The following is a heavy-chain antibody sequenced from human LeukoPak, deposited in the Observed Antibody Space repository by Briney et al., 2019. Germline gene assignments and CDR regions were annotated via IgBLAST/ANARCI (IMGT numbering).Heavy chain of an antibody. V-gene: IGHV3-48*04. CDR2: ISSSSSTI. CDR3: ARAPHLPDIVVVPAAINLDY. D-gene: IGHD2-2*02. Sequence: GESLRLSCAASGFTFSSRWMGWVRQAPGKGLEWVSYISSSSSTIYYADSVKGRFTISRDNAKNSLYLQMNSLRAEDTAVYYCARAPHLPDIVVVPAAINLDYWGQGTLVTVSS. J-gene: IGHJ4*02. CDR1: GFTFSSRW.